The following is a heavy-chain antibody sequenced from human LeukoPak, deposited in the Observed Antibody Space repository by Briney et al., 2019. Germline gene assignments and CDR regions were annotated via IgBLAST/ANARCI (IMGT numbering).Heavy chain of an antibody. CDR2: IYSGGST. CDR1: GFTVSSNY. D-gene: IGHD3-22*01. V-gene: IGHV3-66*01. Sequence: GGSLRLSCAASGFTVSSNYMSWVRQAPGKGLEWVSVIYSGGSTYYADSVKGRLTISRDNSKNTLYLQMNSLRAEDTAVYYCAREQEDYYDSSGYYLYWGQGTLVTVSS. J-gene: IGHJ4*02. CDR3: AREQEDYYDSSGYYLY.